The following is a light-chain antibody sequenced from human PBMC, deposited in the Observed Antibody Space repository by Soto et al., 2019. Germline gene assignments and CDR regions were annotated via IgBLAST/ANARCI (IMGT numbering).Light chain of an antibody. J-gene: IGKJ2*01. CDR2: GAS. Sequence: EIVLTQSPGTLSLSPGERATLSCRASQSVSSSALAWYQHKPGQAPTLLIYGASSRATGIPDRFSGSGSGTDFTLTISRLEPEDFAVYYCPQYGDSSLYIFGKGTRLEI. CDR3: PQYGDSSLYI. CDR1: QSVSSSA. V-gene: IGKV3-20*01.